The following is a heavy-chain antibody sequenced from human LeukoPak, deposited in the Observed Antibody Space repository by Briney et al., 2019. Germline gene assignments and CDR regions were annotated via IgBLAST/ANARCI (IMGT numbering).Heavy chain of an antibody. J-gene: IGHJ6*02. V-gene: IGHV1-18*01. CDR2: ISAYNGNT. Sequence: ASVKVSCKASGYTFTSYGIIWVRQAPGQGLEWMGWISAYNGNTNYAQKLQGRVTMTTDTSTSTAYMELRSLRSDDTAVYHCARDSLYCSGGSCYFRYYYGMDVWGQGTTVTVSS. D-gene: IGHD2-15*01. CDR3: ARDSLYCSGGSCYFRYYYGMDV. CDR1: GYTFTSYG.